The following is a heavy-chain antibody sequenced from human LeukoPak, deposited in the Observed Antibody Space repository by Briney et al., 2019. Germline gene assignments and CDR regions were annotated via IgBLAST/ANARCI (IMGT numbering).Heavy chain of an antibody. CDR1: GFTFSSYS. V-gene: IGHV3-21*01. Sequence: PGGSLRLSCAASGFTFSSYSMNWVRQAPGKGLEWVSSISSSSSYIYYADSVKGRFTISRDNAKNSLYLQMNSLRAEDTAVYYCARWRDIVVAPRAFDIWGQGTMVTVSS. CDR3: ARWRDIVVAPRAFDI. D-gene: IGHD2-15*01. J-gene: IGHJ3*02. CDR2: ISSSSSYI.